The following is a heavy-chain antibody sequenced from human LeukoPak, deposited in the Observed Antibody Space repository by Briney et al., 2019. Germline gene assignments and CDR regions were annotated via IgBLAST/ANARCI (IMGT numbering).Heavy chain of an antibody. Sequence: PSETLSLTCTVSGGSITGSYWSWLRQPPGKGLEYIGYIYYSGSTNYNPSLKSRVTISVDTSKNQFSLKLTSVTAADTAVYYCARVARVGYNYSPGYYFDYWGQGTLVTVSS. CDR2: IYYSGST. V-gene: IGHV4-59*01. CDR1: GGSITGSY. J-gene: IGHJ4*02. CDR3: ARVARVGYNYSPGYYFDY. D-gene: IGHD5-24*01.